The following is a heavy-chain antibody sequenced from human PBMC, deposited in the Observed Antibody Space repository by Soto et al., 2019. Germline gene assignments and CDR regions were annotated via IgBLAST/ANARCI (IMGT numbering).Heavy chain of an antibody. CDR3: ARTRSGYYAGTFDP. CDR2: IYYSGST. V-gene: IGHV4-39*01. Sequence: QLQLQESGPGLVKPSETLSLTCTVSGGSISSSSYYWGWIRQPPGKGLEWIGSIYYSGSTYYNPSLKSRVTISVDTSKNQFSLKLSSVTAADTAVYYCARTRSGYYAGTFDPWGQGTLVTVSS. D-gene: IGHD3-3*01. J-gene: IGHJ5*02. CDR1: GGSISSSSYY.